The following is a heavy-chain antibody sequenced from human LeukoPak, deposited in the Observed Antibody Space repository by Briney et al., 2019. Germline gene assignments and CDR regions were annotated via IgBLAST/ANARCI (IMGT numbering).Heavy chain of an antibody. CDR2: LYSDGNT. J-gene: IGHJ4*02. CDR3: ARGVEPLAANTLAY. Sequence: AGSLRLSCAASGFTVITNDMTWVRQAPGKGLEWVSVLYSDGNTKYADSVQGRFTISRDNSKNPLYLEMNSLSPDDTAVYYCARGVEPLAANTLAYWGQGTLVTVSS. CDR1: GFTVITND. V-gene: IGHV3-53*01. D-gene: IGHD1-14*01.